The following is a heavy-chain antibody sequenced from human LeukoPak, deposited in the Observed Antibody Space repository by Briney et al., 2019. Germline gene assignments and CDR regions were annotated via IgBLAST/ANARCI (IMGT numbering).Heavy chain of an antibody. CDR1: GYTFTGYY. J-gene: IGHJ4*02. CDR3: ARDRYGDGFAHFDY. CDR2: ITPGGGT. Sequence: GASVKVSCKASGYTFTGYYMHWVRQAPGQGLEWMGWITPGGGTNYPQKFQGRVAITWDTSITTAYLDLSRLTSDDTAVYYCARDRYGDGFAHFDYWGPGALVTVSS. D-gene: IGHD5-24*01. V-gene: IGHV1-2*02.